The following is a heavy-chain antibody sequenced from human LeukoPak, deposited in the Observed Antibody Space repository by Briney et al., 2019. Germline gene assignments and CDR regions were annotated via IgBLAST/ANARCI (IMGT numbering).Heavy chain of an antibody. Sequence: GGSLRLSCAASGFTFSSYGMHWVRQAPGKGLEWVAFIRYDGSNKYYADSVKGLFTISRDNSKNTLYLQMNSLRAEDTAVYYCAKDLGAVAGNVYWGQGTLVTVSS. V-gene: IGHV3-30*02. CDR1: GFTFSSYG. CDR3: AKDLGAVAGNVY. D-gene: IGHD6-19*01. CDR2: IRYDGSNK. J-gene: IGHJ4*02.